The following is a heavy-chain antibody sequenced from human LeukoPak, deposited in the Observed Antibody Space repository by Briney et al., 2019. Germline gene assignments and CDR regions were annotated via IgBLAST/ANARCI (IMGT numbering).Heavy chain of an antibody. V-gene: IGHV1-3*01. J-gene: IGHJ3*02. CDR1: GYTFTSYA. Sequence: ASVKVSCKASGYTFTSYAMHWVRQAPGQRLEWMGWINAGNGNTKYSQKFQGRVTITRDTSASTAYMELSSLRSEDTAVYYCARELASSSWYKTGVTGGAFDIWGQGTMVTVSS. D-gene: IGHD6-13*01. CDR2: INAGNGNT. CDR3: ARELASSSWYKTGVTGGAFDI.